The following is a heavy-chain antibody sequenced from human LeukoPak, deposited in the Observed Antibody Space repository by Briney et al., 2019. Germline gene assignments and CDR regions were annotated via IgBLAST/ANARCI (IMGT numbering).Heavy chain of an antibody. D-gene: IGHD6-13*01. Sequence: GGSLRLSCAASGFTFSSYAMNWVRQAPGKGLEWVSSITTGSSYIYYADSVKGRFTISRDNAKNSLHLQMNNLRAEDTAVYYCVRDPAAAGTVWFDPWGQGTLVTVSS. J-gene: IGHJ5*02. CDR1: GFTFSSYA. CDR3: VRDPAAAGTVWFDP. V-gene: IGHV3-21*01. CDR2: ITTGSSYI.